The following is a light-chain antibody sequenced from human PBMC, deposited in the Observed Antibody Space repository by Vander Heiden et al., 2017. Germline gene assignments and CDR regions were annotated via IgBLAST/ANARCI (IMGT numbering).Light chain of an antibody. Sequence: DIQTTQSPASLSASVGDRVTITCRASQCISSYLNWYQQKPGKAPKLLNYAASSLKSRVPSRISGSGSGTDFTLTISRLQPEDLATYYCQQSNSTPRTFGQGTKVEIK. J-gene: IGKJ1*01. V-gene: IGKV1-39*01. CDR3: QQSNSTPRT. CDR2: AAS. CDR1: QCISSY.